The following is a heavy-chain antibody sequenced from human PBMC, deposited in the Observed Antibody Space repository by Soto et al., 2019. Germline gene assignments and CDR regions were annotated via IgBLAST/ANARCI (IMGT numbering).Heavy chain of an antibody. D-gene: IGHD2-2*01. J-gene: IGHJ6*02. CDR1: GGSISSYY. V-gene: IGHV4-59*01. CDR3: ARGAVVLVAMTAYYYYGMDV. CDR2: IYYSGST. Sequence: SETLSLTCTVSGGSISSYYWSWIRQPPGKGLEWIGYIYYSGSTNYNPSLKSRVTISVDTSKNQFSLKLSSVTAADTAVYYCARGAVVLVAMTAYYYYGMDVRGQGTTVTV.